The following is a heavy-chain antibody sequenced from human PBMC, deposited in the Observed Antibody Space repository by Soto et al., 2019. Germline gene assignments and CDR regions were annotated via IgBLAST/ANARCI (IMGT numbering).Heavy chain of an antibody. CDR3: AHTYCSSTSCYEID. CDR1: GFSLSTSGVG. J-gene: IGHJ4*02. CDR2: IYWDDDK. V-gene: IGHV2-5*02. Sequence: QITLKESGPPLVKPTQTLTLTCTFSGFSLSTSGVGVGWIRQPPGKALEWLALIYWDDDKRYSPSLKSRLTVIKHTFXNQVVLTMTNMDPVDTATYYCAHTYCSSTSCYEIDWGQGTLVTVSS. D-gene: IGHD2-2*01.